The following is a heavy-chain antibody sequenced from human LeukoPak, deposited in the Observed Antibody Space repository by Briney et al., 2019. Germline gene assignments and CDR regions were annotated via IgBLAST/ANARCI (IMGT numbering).Heavy chain of an antibody. D-gene: IGHD2-2*01. V-gene: IGHV4-4*07. J-gene: IGHJ4*02. CDR3: AREGYCNNTICDKPFDY. CDR1: GGSISSYY. CDR2: IYTSGST. Sequence: PSETLPLTCTVSGGSISSYYWSWIRQPAGKGLEWIGRIYTSGSTNYNPSLKSRVTMSVDTSKNQFSLKLSSVTAADTAVYYCAREGYCNNTICDKPFDYWGQGTLVTVSS.